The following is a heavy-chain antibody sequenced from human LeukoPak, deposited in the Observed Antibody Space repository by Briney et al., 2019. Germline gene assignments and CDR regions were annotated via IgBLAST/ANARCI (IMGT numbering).Heavy chain of an antibody. CDR3: ARDIGDGYNYNWLDP. Sequence: ASVKVSCKASGYTFTSYGISWVRQAPGQGLEWMGWISAYNGNTNYAQKLQGRVTMTTDTSTSTAYMELRSLRSDDTAVYYCARDIGDGYNYNWLDPWGQGTLVTVSS. V-gene: IGHV1-18*01. CDR2: ISAYNGNT. D-gene: IGHD5-24*01. CDR1: GYTFTSYG. J-gene: IGHJ5*02.